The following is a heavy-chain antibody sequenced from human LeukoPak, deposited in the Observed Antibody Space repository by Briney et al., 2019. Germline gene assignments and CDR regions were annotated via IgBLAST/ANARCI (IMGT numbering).Heavy chain of an antibody. CDR3: ARSAEWLRNAFDI. Sequence: PETPSLSCTVSGASTSHFYWNWIRQPPGKGLEWIGYMHNSGSSKHNPSLTSRVTISIDTSKNQFSLQLTSVTAADTAMYFCARSAEWLRNAFDIWGHGTLVIVSP. CDR2: MHNSGSS. D-gene: IGHD5-12*01. CDR1: GASTSHFY. J-gene: IGHJ3*02. V-gene: IGHV4-59*01.